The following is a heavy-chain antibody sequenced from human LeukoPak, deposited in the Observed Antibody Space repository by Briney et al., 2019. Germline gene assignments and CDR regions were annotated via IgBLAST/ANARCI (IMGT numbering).Heavy chain of an antibody. CDR2: VDISGST. CDR3: ARDRGTWNDDGFDY. J-gene: IGHJ4*02. D-gene: IGHD1-1*01. CDR1: GGSISSASYE. Sequence: SQTLSLTCTVFGGSISSASYEWGWIRQPAGKGLGWIGRVDISGSTHHNPSLKSRVTMSVDTSKNQFSLKLSSVTAADTAVYYCARDRGTWNDDGFDYWGQGTLVTVSS. V-gene: IGHV4-61*02.